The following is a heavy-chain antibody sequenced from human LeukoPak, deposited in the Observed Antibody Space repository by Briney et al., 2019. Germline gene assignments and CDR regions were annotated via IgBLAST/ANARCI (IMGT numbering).Heavy chain of an antibody. D-gene: IGHD3-10*01. J-gene: IGHJ5*02. CDR3: ARDSHGVPGSYWGSWFDP. CDR2: INPSGGGT. CDR1: GYTFTGYY. Sequence: ASVKVSCKASGYTFTGYYMHWVRQAPGQGLEWMGIINPSGGGTSYTQKFQGRVTMTRDTSTSTVYMELSSLRSEDTAVYYCARDSHGVPGSYWGSWFDPWGQGTLVTVSS. V-gene: IGHV1-46*01.